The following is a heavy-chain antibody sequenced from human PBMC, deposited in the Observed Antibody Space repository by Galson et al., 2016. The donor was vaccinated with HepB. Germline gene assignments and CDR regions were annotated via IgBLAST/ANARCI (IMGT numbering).Heavy chain of an antibody. CDR3: ARGGPHYYDSSGYRDAFDI. V-gene: IGHV4-61*08. CDR2: NYYSGTT. D-gene: IGHD3-22*01. Sequence: SETLSLTCTVSGGSVSSGGYYWSWIRQPPGKGLEWIGDNYYSGTTNYNPSLKSRVTISVDTSKNQFSLKLSSVTAADTAVYYCARGGPHYYDSSGYRDAFDIWGQGTMVTVSS. CDR1: GGSVSSGGYY. J-gene: IGHJ3*02.